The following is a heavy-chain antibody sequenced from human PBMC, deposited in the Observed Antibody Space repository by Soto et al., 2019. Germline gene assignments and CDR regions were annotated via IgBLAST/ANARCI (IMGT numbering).Heavy chain of an antibody. CDR1: GFTFTTYA. CDR2: ISRRGDTT. D-gene: IGHD3-9*01. V-gene: IGHV3-23*01. Sequence: PGGSLRLSCAASGFTFTTYAMSWVRQAPGKGLEWVSVISRRGDTTYYADSVKGRFTISRDNSKNTLYLQMNSLRAEDRAVYYCARDKDGYDVLTGYLAYWGQGTLVTVSS. J-gene: IGHJ4*02. CDR3: ARDKDGYDVLTGYLAY.